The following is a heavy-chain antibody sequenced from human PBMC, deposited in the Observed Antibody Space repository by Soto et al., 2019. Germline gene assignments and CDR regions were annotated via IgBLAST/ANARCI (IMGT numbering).Heavy chain of an antibody. CDR1: AGTFSSYA. V-gene: IGHV1-69*13. CDR2: IIPIFGTA. D-gene: IGHD3-3*01. J-gene: IGHJ6*04. CDR3: ARESPPPLTISGELPPRAMDV. Sequence: SVKVSCEASAGTFSSYAISWVRQAPGQELKWMRGIIPIFGTANNDRHLPGRVTITAAESTSTAYMELSSMRSAATAVYYCARESPPPLTISGELPPRAMDVWGKGTTVTVS.